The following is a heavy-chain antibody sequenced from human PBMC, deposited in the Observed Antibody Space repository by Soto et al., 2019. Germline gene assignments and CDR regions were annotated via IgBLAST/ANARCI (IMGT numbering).Heavy chain of an antibody. CDR2: IYYSGST. V-gene: IGHV4-59*01. CDR3: ASTMATNYYYGMDV. Sequence: SETLSLTCTVSGGSISSYYWSWIRQPPGKGLEWIGYIYYSGSTNYNPSIKSRVTISVDTSKNQFSLKMSSVTAADTAVYYCASTMATNYYYGMDVWGQGTTVTVSS. CDR1: GGSISSYY. D-gene: IGHD3-10*01. J-gene: IGHJ6*02.